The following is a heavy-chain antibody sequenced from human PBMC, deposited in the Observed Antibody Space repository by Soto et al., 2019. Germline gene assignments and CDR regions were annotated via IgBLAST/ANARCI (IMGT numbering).Heavy chain of an antibody. D-gene: IGHD2-2*01. J-gene: IGHJ3*02. CDR2: INPNNGNT. V-gene: IGHV1-18*01. CDR1: GYTFTSYD. CDR3: ARLYCSSTSCYPRHAFDI. Sequence: GASVKVSCKASGYTFTSYDINWVRQATGQGLEWMGWINPNNGNTDYAQKLQGRVTMTTNTSTSTAYMELRSLRSDDTAVYYCARLYCSSTSCYPRHAFDIWGQGTMVTVSS.